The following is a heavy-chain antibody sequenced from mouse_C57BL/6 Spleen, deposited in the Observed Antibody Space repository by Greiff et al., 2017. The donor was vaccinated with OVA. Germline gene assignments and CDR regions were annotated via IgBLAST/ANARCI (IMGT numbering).Heavy chain of an antibody. D-gene: IGHD3-1*01. J-gene: IGHJ4*01. V-gene: IGHV1-81*01. CDR2: IYPRSGNT. Sequence: QVQLKQSGAELARPGASVKLSCKASGYTFTSYGISWVKQRTGQGLEWIGEIYPRSGNTYYNEKFKGKATLTADKSSSTAYMELRSLTSEDSAVYFCARWGYVYAMDYWGQGTSVTVSS. CDR1: GYTFTSYG. CDR3: ARWGYVYAMDY.